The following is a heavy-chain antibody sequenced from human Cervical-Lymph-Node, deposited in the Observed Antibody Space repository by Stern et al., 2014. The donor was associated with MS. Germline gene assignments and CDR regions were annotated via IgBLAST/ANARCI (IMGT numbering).Heavy chain of an antibody. J-gene: IGHJ2*01. D-gene: IGHD6-13*01. Sequence: EVQLVQSGGGLARPGGSLRISCAASGFSVPNKYMHWVRQAPGKGLEWLSVIYGGVSAYYADSVKGRFPFSRDNSNNILFLQMNILRLEDTAVYYCVRDGGWETRIEAGYFDLWGRGTLVTVSS. CDR2: IYGGVSA. V-gene: IGHV3-66*02. CDR1: GFSVPNKY. CDR3: VRDGGWETRIEAGYFDL.